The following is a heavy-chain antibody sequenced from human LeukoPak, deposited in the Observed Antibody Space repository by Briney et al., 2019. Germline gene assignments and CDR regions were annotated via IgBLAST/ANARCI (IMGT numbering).Heavy chain of an antibody. CDR2: ISAYNGNT. J-gene: IGHJ4*02. CDR3: ARRGFSSTWYAE. V-gene: IGHV1-18*04. CDR1: GYTFTGYY. D-gene: IGHD6-13*01. Sequence: ASVKVSCKASGYTFTGYYMHWVRQAPGQGLEWMGWISAYNGNTNYAQKLQGRVTMTTDTSTSTAYMELRSLRSDDTAVYYCARRGFSSTWYAEWGQGTLVTVSS.